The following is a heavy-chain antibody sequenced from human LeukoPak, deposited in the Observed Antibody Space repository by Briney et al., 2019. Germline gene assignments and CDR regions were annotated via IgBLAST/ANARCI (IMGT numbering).Heavy chain of an antibody. CDR2: ISYSGNT. V-gene: IGHV4-59*01. Sequence: PSETLSLTCTVSGGSIRSYYWNWIRQPPGKGLEWIGYISYSGNTNYNPSLESRVTISVDTSKNQFSLSLTSMTAADTAVYYCARRGQGSGSYNDAFDIWGQGTMVTVSS. D-gene: IGHD1-26*01. J-gene: IGHJ3*02. CDR3: ARRGQGSGSYNDAFDI. CDR1: GGSIRSYY.